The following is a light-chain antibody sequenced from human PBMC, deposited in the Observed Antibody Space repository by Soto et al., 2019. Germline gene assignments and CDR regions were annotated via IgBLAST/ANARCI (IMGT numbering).Light chain of an antibody. CDR3: FSFTTTSTHV. CDR2: EGI. CDR1: SSSIGGYNV. Sequence: QSVLTQPASVSGSPGQSITISCSGTSSSIGGYNVVSWYQQHPGNAPKVIVYEGIKRPSGVSNRFSGSKSGNTAYLTISGLQVEDEAEYFCFSFTTTSTHVFGTGTKVTVL. J-gene: IGLJ1*01. V-gene: IGLV2-14*02.